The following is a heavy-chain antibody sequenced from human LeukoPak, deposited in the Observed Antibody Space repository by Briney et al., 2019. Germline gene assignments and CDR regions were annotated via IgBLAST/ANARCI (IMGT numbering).Heavy chain of an antibody. CDR1: RYTFTGYY. V-gene: IGHV1-2*02. CDR2: INPNSGGT. D-gene: IGHD3-9*01. J-gene: IGHJ4*02. Sequence: ASVKVSCKASRYTFTGYYMHWVRQAPGQGLEWMGWINPNSGGTNYAQKFQGRVTMTRDTSISTAYMELSRLRSDDTAVYYCARVYYDILTGHADYWGQGTLVTVSS. CDR3: ARVYYDILTGHADY.